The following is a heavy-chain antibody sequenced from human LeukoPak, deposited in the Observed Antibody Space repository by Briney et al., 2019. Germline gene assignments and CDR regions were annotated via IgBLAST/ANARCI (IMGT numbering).Heavy chain of an antibody. V-gene: IGHV1-2*02. CDR2: INPNSGGT. Sequence: KPGASVKVSCKASGYTLTGYYMHWARQAPGQGLEWMGWINPNSGGTNYAQKFQGRVTMTRDTSISTAYMELTRLRSDDTAVYYCARDNGDYWFDYWGQGTLVTVSS. D-gene: IGHD4-17*01. CDR3: ARDNGDYWFDY. J-gene: IGHJ4*02. CDR1: GYTLTGYY.